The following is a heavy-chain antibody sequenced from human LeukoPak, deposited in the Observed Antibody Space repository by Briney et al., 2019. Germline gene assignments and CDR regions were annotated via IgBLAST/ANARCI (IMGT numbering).Heavy chain of an antibody. D-gene: IGHD2-2*01. CDR3: ARGCSSTSCYAGEPDWFDP. CDR2: INHSGST. V-gene: IGHV4-34*01. J-gene: IGHJ5*02. Sequence: SETLSLTRAVYGGAFSGYYWSWIPQPPGKGLEWIGEINHSGSTNYNPSLKSRVTISVDTSKNQFSLKLSSVTAADTAVYYCARGCSSTSCYAGEPDWFDPWGQGTLVTVSS. CDR1: GGAFSGYY.